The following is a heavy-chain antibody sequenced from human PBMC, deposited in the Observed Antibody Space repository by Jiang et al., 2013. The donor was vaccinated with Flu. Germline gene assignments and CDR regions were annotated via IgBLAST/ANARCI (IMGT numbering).Heavy chain of an antibody. D-gene: IGHD3-22*01. CDR1: GFSLSTSGVG. CDR2: IYWDDDK. Sequence: KPTQTLTLTCTFSGFSLSTSGVGVGWIRQPPGKALEWLALIYWDDDKRYSPSLKSRLTITKDTSKNQVVLTMTNMDPVDTATYYCAHRRRTYYYDSSGYQAPHWYFDLWGRGTLVTVSS. CDR3: AHRRRTYYYDSSGYQAPHWYFDL. V-gene: IGHV2-5*02. J-gene: IGHJ2*01.